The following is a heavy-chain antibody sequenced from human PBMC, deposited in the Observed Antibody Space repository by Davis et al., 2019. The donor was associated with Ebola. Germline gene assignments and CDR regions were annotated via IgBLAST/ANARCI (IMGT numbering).Heavy chain of an antibody. V-gene: IGHV3-7*04. J-gene: IGHJ6*02. Sequence: GESLKISCAASGFIFRNYWMTWVRQAPGKGLEWVANIKPDGTVKYYVDSVKGRFTISRDNAKNSLNLQMNSLRVEDTAVYYCARVRGMDVWGQGTTVTVSS. CDR2: IKPDGTVK. CDR3: ARVRGMDV. CDR1: GFIFRNYW.